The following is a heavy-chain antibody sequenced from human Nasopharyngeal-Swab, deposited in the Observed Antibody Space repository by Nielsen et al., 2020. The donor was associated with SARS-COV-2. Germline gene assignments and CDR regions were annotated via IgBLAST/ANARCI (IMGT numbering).Heavy chain of an antibody. V-gene: IGHV4-39*07. CDR3: ARGGSSWYIDYYGMDV. D-gene: IGHD6-13*01. CDR2: IYYSGST. J-gene: IGHJ6*02. CDR1: GGSISSSSYY. Sequence: GSLRLSCTASGGSISSSSYYWGWIRQPPGKGLEWIGSIYYSGSTYYNPSLKSRVTISVDTSKNQFSLKLSSVTAADTAVYYCARGGSSWYIDYYGMDVWGQGTTVTVSS.